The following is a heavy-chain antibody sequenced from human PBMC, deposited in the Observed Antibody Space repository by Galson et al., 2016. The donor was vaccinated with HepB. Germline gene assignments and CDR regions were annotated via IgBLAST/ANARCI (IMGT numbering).Heavy chain of an antibody. J-gene: IGHJ4*02. CDR1: GYIFSGYF. D-gene: IGHD6-19*01. V-gene: IGHV1-2*04. CDR3: ARGKWLEMDY. CDR2: INCNGGDT. Sequence: SVKVSCKASGYIFSGYFVHWVRQAPGQGLEWMGSINCNGGDTAYAKDFQGWVTITRDTSSRTVYMELRRLTSDDTAVYYCARGKWLEMDYWGQGTRVTVSS.